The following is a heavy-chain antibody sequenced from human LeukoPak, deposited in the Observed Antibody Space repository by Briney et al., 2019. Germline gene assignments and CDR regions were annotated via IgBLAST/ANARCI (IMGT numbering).Heavy chain of an antibody. Sequence: GGSLRLSCAASGFTVSSNYMSWVRQAPGKGLEWVSVIYAGGSTYYADSVRGRFTFSRDNSKNTLYLQMNSLRAEDTAVYYCARGFNRGFDPWGQGTLVTVSS. D-gene: IGHD1-14*01. CDR2: IYAGGST. J-gene: IGHJ5*02. CDR3: ARGFNRGFDP. CDR1: GFTVSSNY. V-gene: IGHV3-53*01.